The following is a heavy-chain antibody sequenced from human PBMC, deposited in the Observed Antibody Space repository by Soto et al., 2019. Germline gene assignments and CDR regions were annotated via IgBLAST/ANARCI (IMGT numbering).Heavy chain of an antibody. CDR3: AKGDTTMITDYYAMDV. V-gene: IGHV3-23*01. CDR1: GFTFTSYA. CDR2: ISGSGGSE. D-gene: IGHD5-18*01. Sequence: GGSLRLSCAVSGFTFTSYAMTWVRQAPGKGLEWVSAISGSGGSEFYADSVKGRFTISRDNSKNTLYLQMKSLRAKDTALYYCAKGDTTMITDYYAMDVWGQGTTVTVSS. J-gene: IGHJ6*02.